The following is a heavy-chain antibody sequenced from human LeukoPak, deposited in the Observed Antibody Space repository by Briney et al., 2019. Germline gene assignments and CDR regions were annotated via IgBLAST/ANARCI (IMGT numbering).Heavy chain of an antibody. Sequence: GASVKVSCKASGYTFTGYYMHWVRQAPGQGLEWMGWINPNSGGTNYAQKFQGRVTMTRDTSISTAYMELSSLRSEDTAVYYCATSGLGAAGYYYYMDVWGKGTTVTISS. CDR2: INPNSGGT. V-gene: IGHV1-2*02. CDR3: ATSGLGAAGYYYYMDV. D-gene: IGHD1-26*01. J-gene: IGHJ6*03. CDR1: GYTFTGYY.